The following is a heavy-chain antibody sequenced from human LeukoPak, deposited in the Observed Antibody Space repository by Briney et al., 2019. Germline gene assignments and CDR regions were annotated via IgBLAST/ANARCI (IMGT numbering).Heavy chain of an antibody. CDR2: INPNSGGT. CDR3: ARLGYGDHYYIDV. V-gene: IGHV1-2*02. CDR1: GYTFTGYY. J-gene: IGHJ6*03. Sequence: WASVKVSCKASGYTFTGYYMHWVRQAPGQGLEWMGWINPNSGGTNYAQKFQGRVTMTRDTSISTAYMELSSLRSEDTAVYYCARLGYGDHYYIDVWGKGTTVTVSS. D-gene: IGHD5-18*01.